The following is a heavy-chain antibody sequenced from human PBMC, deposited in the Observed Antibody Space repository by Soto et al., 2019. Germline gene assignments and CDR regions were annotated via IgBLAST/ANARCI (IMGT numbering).Heavy chain of an antibody. CDR2: IWYDGSNE. V-gene: IGHV3-33*01. CDR1: GFIFSDLA. CDR3: ARVPEAGRPLFDY. J-gene: IGHJ4*02. Sequence: LRLSCAASGFIFSDLAMHWVRQAPGKGLEWVAEIWYDGSNEYYGDSVKGRFTISRDNSKNTLYLQLNSLRAEDTAVYYCARVPEAGRPLFDYWGQGALVTAPQ. D-gene: IGHD6-6*01.